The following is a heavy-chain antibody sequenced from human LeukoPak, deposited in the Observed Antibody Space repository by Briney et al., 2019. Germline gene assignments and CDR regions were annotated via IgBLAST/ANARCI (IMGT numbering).Heavy chain of an antibody. CDR3: AKDPGGSSSCIDY. CDR2: ISYDGSNK. Sequence: GGSLRLSCAASGFTFSSYGMHWVRQAPGKGLEWVAVISYDGSNKYYADSVKGRFTISRDNSKNTLYLQMNSLRAEDTAVYYCAKDPGGSSSCIDYWGQGTLVPSPQ. V-gene: IGHV3-30*18. J-gene: IGHJ4*02. CDR1: GFTFSSYG. D-gene: IGHD6-13*01.